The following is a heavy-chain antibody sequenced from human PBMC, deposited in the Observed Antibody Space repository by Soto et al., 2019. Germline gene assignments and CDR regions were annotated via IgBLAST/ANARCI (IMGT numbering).Heavy chain of an antibody. CDR3: ARAEAYYDILTGYSSGAFDI. D-gene: IGHD3-9*01. J-gene: IGHJ3*02. CDR2: IYYGGRT. V-gene: IGHV4-59*08. CDR1: GGSISSYY. Sequence: QVQLQESGPGLVKPSETLSLTCTVSGGSISSYYWSWIRQPPGKGLEWIGYIYYGGRTNYNPSLKSRVSISVDPSKNQFSLKLSSVTAADTAVYYCARAEAYYDILTGYSSGAFDIWGQGTMVTVSS.